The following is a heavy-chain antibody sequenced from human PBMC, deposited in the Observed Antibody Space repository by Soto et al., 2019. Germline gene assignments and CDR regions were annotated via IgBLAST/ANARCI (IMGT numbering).Heavy chain of an antibody. D-gene: IGHD2-15*01. CDR2: MNPNSGNT. V-gene: IGHV1-8*01. J-gene: IGHJ4*02. CDR3: ARRWAEYCSGGSCYGVAYFDY. Sequence: ASVKVSCKASGYTFTSYDINWVRQATGQGLEWMGWMNPNSGNTGYAQKFQGRVTMTRNTSISTVYMELSSLRSEDTAVYYCARRWAEYCSGGSCYGVAYFDYWGQGTLVTVSS. CDR1: GYTFTSYD.